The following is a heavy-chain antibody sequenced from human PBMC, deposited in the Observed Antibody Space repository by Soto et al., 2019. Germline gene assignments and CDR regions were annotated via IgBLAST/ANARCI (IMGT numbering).Heavy chain of an antibody. D-gene: IGHD3-16*02. CDR1: GFTFSSYW. Sequence: VQLVESGGGLVQPGGSLRLSCAASGFTFSSYWMSWVRQAPGKGLEWVANIKQDGSEKYYVDSVKGRFTISRDNAKNSLYLQMNSLRAEDTAVYYCARERPNYDYVWGSYRGDVFDYWGQGTLVTVSS. V-gene: IGHV3-7*01. CDR3: ARERPNYDYVWGSYRGDVFDY. CDR2: IKQDGSEK. J-gene: IGHJ4*02.